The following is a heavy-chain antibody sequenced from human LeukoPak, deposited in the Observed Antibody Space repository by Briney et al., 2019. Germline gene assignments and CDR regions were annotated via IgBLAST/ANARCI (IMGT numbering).Heavy chain of an antibody. V-gene: IGHV1-2*02. J-gene: IGHJ4*02. CDR2: INPNSGGT. CDR1: GYTFTGYY. Sequence: GASVKVSCKASGYTFTGYYMHWVRQAPGQGLEWMGWINPNSGGTNYAQKFQGRVTMTRDTSISTACMELSRLRSDDTAVYYCAREVGYSSSAHFDYGGQGTLVTVSA. CDR3: AREVGYSSSAHFDY. D-gene: IGHD6-6*01.